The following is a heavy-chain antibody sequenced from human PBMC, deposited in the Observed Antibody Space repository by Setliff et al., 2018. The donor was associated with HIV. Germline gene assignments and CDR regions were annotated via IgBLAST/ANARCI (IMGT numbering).Heavy chain of an antibody. D-gene: IGHD3-3*01. J-gene: IGHJ4*02. CDR3: ASLTTDRFLEWLFVY. Sequence: SETLSLTCTVSGGSISSGDYYWTWIRQPAGKGLQWIGRIHTSGNTNYNPSLKSRVTISVDTSKSQFSLKLSSVTAADTAVYYCASLTTDRFLEWLFVYWGQGTLVTVS. CDR2: IHTSGNT. V-gene: IGHV4-61*02. CDR1: GGSISSGDYY.